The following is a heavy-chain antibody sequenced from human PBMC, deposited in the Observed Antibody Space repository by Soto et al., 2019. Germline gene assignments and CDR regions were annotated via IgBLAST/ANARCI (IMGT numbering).Heavy chain of an antibody. CDR1: GYTFSYYW. V-gene: IGHV5-10-1*01. D-gene: IGHD1-20*01. Sequence: GDYLKISCQASGYTFSYYWITWVRQMPGKGLEWMGRIDPSGSDTNYSPSFQGHVTISVDRSITTAYLQWSSLKASDTAMYYCVRHAGNWNHEIDDWGQGNLVTVYS. CDR3: VRHAGNWNHEIDD. CDR2: IDPSGSDT. J-gene: IGHJ4*02.